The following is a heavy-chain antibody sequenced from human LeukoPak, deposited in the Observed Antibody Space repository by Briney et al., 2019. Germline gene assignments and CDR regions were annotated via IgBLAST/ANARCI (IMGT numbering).Heavy chain of an antibody. Sequence: GGSLRLSCAASGLTFAGYDMSWVRQAPGKGLEWVSAISASGDNTNYAGSVKGRFTISRDNSKNTLYLQMDSLRAEDTAVYYCAKRFCSATRCFHFDYWGQGTLVTVSS. J-gene: IGHJ4*02. V-gene: IGHV3-23*01. CDR2: ISASGDNT. CDR1: GLTFAGYD. D-gene: IGHD2-2*01. CDR3: AKRFCSATRCFHFDY.